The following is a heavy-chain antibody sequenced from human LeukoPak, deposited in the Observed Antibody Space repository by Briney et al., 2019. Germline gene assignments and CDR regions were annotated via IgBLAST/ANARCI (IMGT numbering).Heavy chain of an antibody. J-gene: IGHJ5*02. Sequence: PSGTLSLTCAVSGGSISSSNWWSWVRQPPGKGLEWIGEIYHSGSTNYNPSLKSRVTISVDKSKNQFSLKLSSVTAADTAMYYCARDRCSSTSCYVGVGWFDPWGQGTLVTVSS. CDR1: GGSISSSNW. V-gene: IGHV4-4*02. CDR2: IYHSGST. D-gene: IGHD2-2*01. CDR3: ARDRCSSTSCYVGVGWFDP.